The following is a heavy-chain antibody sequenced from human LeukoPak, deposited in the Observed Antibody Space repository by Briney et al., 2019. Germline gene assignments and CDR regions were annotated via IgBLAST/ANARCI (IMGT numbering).Heavy chain of an antibody. CDR3: ARDMTTVTTIDY. V-gene: IGHV1-2*02. CDR2: INPNSGGT. Sequence: ASVKVSCKASGYTFTGYYMHWVRQAPGQGLEWMGWINPNSGGTNYAQKFQGRVTMTRDTSISTAYMELSRRRSDDTAVYYCARDMTTVTTIDYWGQGTLVTVSS. D-gene: IGHD4-17*01. J-gene: IGHJ4*02. CDR1: GYTFTGYY.